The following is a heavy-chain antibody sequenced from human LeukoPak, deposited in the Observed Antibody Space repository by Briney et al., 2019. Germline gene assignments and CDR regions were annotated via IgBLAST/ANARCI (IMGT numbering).Heavy chain of an antibody. CDR1: GGSFSGYY. V-gene: IGHV4-34*01. D-gene: IGHD3-22*01. CDR3: ASSDSSGYSLQD. J-gene: IGHJ1*01. CDR2: INHSGST. Sequence: PSETLSLTCAVYGGSFSGYYWSWIRQPPGKGLEWIGEINHSGSTNYNPSLKSRVTISVDTSKNQFSLKLSSVTAADTAVYYCASSDSSGYSLQDWGQGTLVTVSS.